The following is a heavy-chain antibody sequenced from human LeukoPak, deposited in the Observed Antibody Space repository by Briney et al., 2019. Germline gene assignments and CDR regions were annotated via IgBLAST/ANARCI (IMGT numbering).Heavy chain of an antibody. D-gene: IGHD3-10*02. CDR3: AKCSASYDNDALDM. CDR2: IRGGGAGA. V-gene: IGHV3-23*01. CDR1: GFTFSSYA. J-gene: IGHJ3*02. Sequence: GGSLRLSCAASGFTFSSYAMSWVRQAPGKGLEWVAFIRGGGAGARYADAAKGRFTISRDNSKNTLYLHMNTLRVEDTATYYCAKCSASYDNDALDMWGQGTVVIVPS.